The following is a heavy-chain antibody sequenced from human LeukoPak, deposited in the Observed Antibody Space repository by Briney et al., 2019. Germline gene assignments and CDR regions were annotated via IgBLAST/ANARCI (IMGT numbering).Heavy chain of an antibody. V-gene: IGHV4-34*01. D-gene: IGHD3-22*01. CDR1: GGSFSGYY. CDR2: INHSGST. CDR3: ARGELGGSGYWRARETYYFDY. J-gene: IGHJ4*02. Sequence: KASETLSLTCAVYGGSFSGYYWSWVRQPPGKGLEWIGEINHSGSTNYNPSLKSRVTISVDTSKNQFSLKLSSVTAADTAVYYCARGELGGSGYWRARETYYFDYWGQGTLVTVSS.